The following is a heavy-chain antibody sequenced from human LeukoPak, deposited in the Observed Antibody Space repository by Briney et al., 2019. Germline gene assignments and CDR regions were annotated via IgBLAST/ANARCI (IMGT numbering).Heavy chain of an antibody. CDR3: ALFGVVVGSTQDF. V-gene: IGHV4-34*01. J-gene: IGHJ4*02. CDR1: GGSFSSYY. D-gene: IGHD2-15*01. Sequence: KPSETLSLTCAVYGGSFSSYYWNWIRQPPGKGLEWIAEINHSGATNYNPSLKSRVTISVDRSKNQLSLKLSSVTAADTAVYYCALFGVVVGSTQDFWGQGTLVTVSS. CDR2: INHSGAT.